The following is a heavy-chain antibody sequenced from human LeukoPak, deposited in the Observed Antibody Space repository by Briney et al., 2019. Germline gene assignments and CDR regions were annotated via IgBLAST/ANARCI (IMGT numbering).Heavy chain of an antibody. CDR1: GFTFSNAW. V-gene: IGHV3-15*01. Sequence: GSLRLSCAASGFTFSNAWMSWVRQAPGKGLEWVGRIKSKTDGGTTDYAAPVKGRFTISRDDSKNTLYLQMNSLKTEDTAVYYCTTDPHFDYYDSSGYYYVIDNFDYWGQGTLVTVSS. D-gene: IGHD3-22*01. CDR2: IKSKTDGGTT. CDR3: TTDPHFDYYDSSGYYYVIDNFDY. J-gene: IGHJ4*02.